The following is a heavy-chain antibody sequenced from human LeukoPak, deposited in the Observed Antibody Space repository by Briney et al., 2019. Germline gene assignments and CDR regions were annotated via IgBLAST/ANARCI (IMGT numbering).Heavy chain of an antibody. J-gene: IGHJ3*02. D-gene: IGHD3-10*01. Sequence: GASVKVSCKASGGTFSSYAISWVRQAPGQGLEWMGGIIPIFGTANYAQKFQGRVTITADESTGTAYMELSSLRSEDTAVYYCARGSPLLWFGESPPSGDAFDIWGQGTMVTVSS. CDR1: GGTFSSYA. CDR3: ARGSPLLWFGESPPSGDAFDI. V-gene: IGHV1-69*13. CDR2: IIPIFGTA.